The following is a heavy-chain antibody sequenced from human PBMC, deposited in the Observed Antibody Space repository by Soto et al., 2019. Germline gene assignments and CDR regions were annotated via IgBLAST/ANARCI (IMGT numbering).Heavy chain of an antibody. CDR3: VYSSPSGPQGG. J-gene: IGHJ4*02. V-gene: IGHV3-23*01. CDR2: ISASGGST. Sequence: EVQLLESGGGLVQPGGSLRLSCAASGFTFSSYAMSWVRQAPGKGLEWVSAISASGGSTYYADSVKGRFTISRDNSKNTLYLQMNSLRAEDTAVYYSVYSSPSGPQGGWGQGTLVTVSS. CDR1: GFTFSSYA. D-gene: IGHD6-6*01.